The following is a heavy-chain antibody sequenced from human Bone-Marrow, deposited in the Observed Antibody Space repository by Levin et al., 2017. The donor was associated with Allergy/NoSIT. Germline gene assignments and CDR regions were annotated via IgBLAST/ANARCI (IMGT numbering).Heavy chain of an antibody. J-gene: IGHJ3*02. Sequence: GGSLRLSCAASGFTFSTYGMHWVRQAPGKGLEWVAVISYDGRYTYYADSVKGRFTFSRDNSRNTLYLQMNSLRADDTAVYYCAKDRYGGFGEVGGFDIWGQGTMVTVSS. V-gene: IGHV3-30*18. CDR1: GFTFSTYG. CDR2: ISYDGRYT. D-gene: IGHD3-10*01. CDR3: AKDRYGGFGEVGGFDI.